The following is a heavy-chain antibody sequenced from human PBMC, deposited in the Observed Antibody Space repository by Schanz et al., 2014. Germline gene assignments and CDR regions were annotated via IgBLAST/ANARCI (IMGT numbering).Heavy chain of an antibody. V-gene: IGHV3-9*01. CDR2: LSWNRRSV. CDR3: AKSYDTSGYSGFDY. D-gene: IGHD3-22*01. CDR1: GITFSDYA. J-gene: IGHJ4*02. Sequence: EVQLLESGGALEQPGGSLRLSCAASGITFSDYAMHWVRQVPGKGLEWVAGLSWNRRSVGYADSVKGRFTISRDNANNPLDLQMNSLRTEDTAVYFCAKSYDTSGYSGFDYWGQGTLVTVSS.